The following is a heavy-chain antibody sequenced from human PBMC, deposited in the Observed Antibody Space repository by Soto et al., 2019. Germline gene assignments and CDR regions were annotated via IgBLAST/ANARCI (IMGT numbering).Heavy chain of an antibody. J-gene: IGHJ5*02. D-gene: IGHD3-10*01. Sequence: ASVKVSCKASGYTFTGYYMHWVRQAPGQGLEWMGWINPNSGGTNYAQKFQGWVTMTRDTSISTAYMELSRLRSDDTAVYYCARAGMVRGVITWFDPWGQGTLVTVSS. CDR3: ARAGMVRGVITWFDP. CDR2: INPNSGGT. CDR1: GYTFTGYY. V-gene: IGHV1-2*04.